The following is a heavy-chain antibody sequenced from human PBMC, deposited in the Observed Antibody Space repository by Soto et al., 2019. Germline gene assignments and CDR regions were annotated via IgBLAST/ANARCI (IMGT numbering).Heavy chain of an antibody. J-gene: IGHJ6*02. Sequence: ASVKVSCKASGGTFSSFTISWVRQAPGQGLEWMGGINPNSGGTNYAQKFQGWVTMTRDTSISTAYMELSRLRSDETAVYYCAGEGSSSVGGMDVWGQGTTVTVSS. V-gene: IGHV1-2*04. CDR2: INPNSGGT. D-gene: IGHD1-26*01. CDR1: GGTFSSFT. CDR3: AGEGSSSVGGMDV.